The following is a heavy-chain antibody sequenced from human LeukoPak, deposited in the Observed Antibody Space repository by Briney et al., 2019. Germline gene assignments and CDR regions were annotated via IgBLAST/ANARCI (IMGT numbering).Heavy chain of an antibody. CDR2: IYYSGST. CDR3: ARRSIAVAGTGYFDY. D-gene: IGHD6-19*01. J-gene: IGHJ4*02. CDR1: GGSISSYY. V-gene: IGHV4-59*08. Sequence: SETLSLTCTVSGGSISSYYWSWIRQPPGKGLEWIGYIYYSGSTNYNPSLKSRVTISVDTSKNQFSLKLSSVTAADTAVYYCARRSIAVAGTGYFDYWGQGTLVTVSS.